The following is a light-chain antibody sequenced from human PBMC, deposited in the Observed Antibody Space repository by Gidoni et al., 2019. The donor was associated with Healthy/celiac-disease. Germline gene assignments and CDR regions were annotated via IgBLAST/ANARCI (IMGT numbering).Light chain of an antibody. CDR3: QQRSNWPQYT. Sequence: DIVLTQSSATLSLSPGESATLSCRASQSVSSYLAWYQQKPGQAPRLLSYDASNRATGIPARFSGSGSGTDFTLTISSLEPEDFAVYYCQQRSNWPQYTFGQGTKLEIK. J-gene: IGKJ2*01. V-gene: IGKV3-11*01. CDR1: QSVSSY. CDR2: DAS.